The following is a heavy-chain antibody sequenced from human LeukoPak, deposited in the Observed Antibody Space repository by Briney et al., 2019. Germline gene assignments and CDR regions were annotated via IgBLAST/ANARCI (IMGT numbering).Heavy chain of an antibody. J-gene: IGHJ3*02. D-gene: IGHD2-21*02. CDR1: GFTFSSYA. V-gene: IGHV3-23*01. CDR3: ARGYIVVVTANPFGAFDI. CDR2: ISGSGGST. Sequence: TGGSLRLSCAASGFTFSSYAMSWVRQAPGKGLEWVSAISGSGGSTYYADSVKGRFTISRDNSKNTLYLQMNSLRAEDTAVYYCARGYIVVVTANPFGAFDIWGQGTMVTVSS.